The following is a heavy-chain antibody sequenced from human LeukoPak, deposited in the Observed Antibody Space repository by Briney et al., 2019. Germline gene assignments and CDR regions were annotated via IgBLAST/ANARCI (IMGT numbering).Heavy chain of an antibody. D-gene: IGHD4-17*01. V-gene: IGHV5-51*01. Sequence: GESLKISCTISGYNFTNYWIGCVRQMPGKGLEGMGIVYHGDSDIRYGASFRGQVTISGDKSITTAYLQWSSLKASDTAMYYCARPLTTVINTGCDFGLWGRGTLVTVSS. CDR3: ARPLTTVINTGCDFGL. J-gene: IGHJ2*01. CDR2: VYHGDSDI. CDR1: GYNFTNYW.